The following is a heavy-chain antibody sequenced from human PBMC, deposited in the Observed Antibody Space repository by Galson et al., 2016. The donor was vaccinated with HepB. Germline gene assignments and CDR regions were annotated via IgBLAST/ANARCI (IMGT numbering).Heavy chain of an antibody. CDR3: ASVYDSSPDAFDI. CDR2: INPSGGST. Sequence: SVKVSCKASGYTFTSYYMHWVRQAPGQGLEWMGIINPSGGSTSYAQKFQGRVTMTRDTSTSTVYMELSSLGSEDTAVYYCASVYDSSPDAFDIWGQGTMVTVSS. CDR1: GYTFTSYY. V-gene: IGHV1-46*01. D-gene: IGHD3-22*01. J-gene: IGHJ3*02.